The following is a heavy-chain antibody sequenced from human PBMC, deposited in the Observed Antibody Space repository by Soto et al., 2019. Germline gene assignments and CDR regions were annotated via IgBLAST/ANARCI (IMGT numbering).Heavy chain of an antibody. Sequence: GGSLRLSCAASGFTFSSYAMSWVRQAPGKGLEWVSAISGSGGSTYYADSVKGRFTISRDNSKNTLYLQMNSLRAEDTAVYYCAKDLAGGERLEGGWFDPWGQGTLVTVSS. CDR3: AKDLAGGERLEGGWFDP. CDR2: ISGSGGST. J-gene: IGHJ5*02. CDR1: GFTFSSYA. V-gene: IGHV3-23*01. D-gene: IGHD1-26*01.